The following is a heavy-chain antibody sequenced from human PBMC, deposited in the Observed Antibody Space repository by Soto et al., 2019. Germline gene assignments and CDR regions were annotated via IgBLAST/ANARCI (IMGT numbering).Heavy chain of an antibody. CDR3: ARVIAAAADFGY. D-gene: IGHD6-13*01. Sequence: QVQLVQSGAEVKKPGASVKVSCKASGYTFTSYGLSWVRQAPGQGLEGMGWVSAYNRNTNYAQKHQGRVTMTTDTSTSTDYMEMRSLRSDDTAVYCCARVIAAAADFGYLGQGTLVTVSS. CDR2: VSAYNRNT. CDR1: GYTFTSYG. J-gene: IGHJ4*02. V-gene: IGHV1-18*01.